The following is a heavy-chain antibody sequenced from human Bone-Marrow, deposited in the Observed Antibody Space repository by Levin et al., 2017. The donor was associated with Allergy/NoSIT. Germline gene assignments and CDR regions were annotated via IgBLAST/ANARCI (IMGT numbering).Heavy chain of an antibody. CDR3: GHWAGFSGTGYFDF. Sequence: SGPTLVTPTQTLTLTCTFSGFSLSTSGVGVGWIRQPPGKALECLGIIYWDDDKRYSPSLKSRLSITKDSSTNQVALEMIKMEPVDTATYFCGHWAGFSGTGYFDFWGQGIMVTVS. CDR2: IYWDDDK. CDR1: GFSLSTSGVG. V-gene: IGHV2-5*02. D-gene: IGHD6-19*01. J-gene: IGHJ4*02.